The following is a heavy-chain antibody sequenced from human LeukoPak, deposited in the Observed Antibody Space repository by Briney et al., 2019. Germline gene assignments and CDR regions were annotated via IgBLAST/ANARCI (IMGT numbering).Heavy chain of an antibody. D-gene: IGHD6-19*01. CDR3: ARGDSGWQTETFAFIF. CDR1: GYTFTSYY. J-gene: IGHJ4*02. CDR2: INPSGGST. Sequence: ASVNVSCTASGYTFTSYYMHWVRQAPGQGLEWMGIINPSGGSTSYAQKFQGRVTMTRDTSTSTVYMELSSLRSEDTAVYYCARGDSGWQTETFAFIFWGQGTLVTVSS. V-gene: IGHV1-46*01.